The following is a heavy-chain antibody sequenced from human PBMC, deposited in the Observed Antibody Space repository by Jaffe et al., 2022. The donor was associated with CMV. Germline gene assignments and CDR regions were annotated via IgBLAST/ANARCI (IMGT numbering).Heavy chain of an antibody. CDR2: ISAYNGNT. CDR1: GYTFTSYG. CDR3: ARDRCSGGSCHIFDP. Sequence: QVQLVQSEAEVKKPGASMKVSCKASGYTFTSYGISWVRQAPGQGLEWMGWISAYNGNTHYTQKFQGRVTMTRDTSTTTAYMELRSLRSDDTAVYYCARDRCSGGSCHIFDPWGQGTLVTVSS. V-gene: IGHV1-18*04. J-gene: IGHJ5*02. D-gene: IGHD2-15*01.